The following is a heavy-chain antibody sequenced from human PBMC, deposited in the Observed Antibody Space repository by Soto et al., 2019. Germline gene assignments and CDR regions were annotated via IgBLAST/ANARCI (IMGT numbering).Heavy chain of an antibody. CDR2: IRSKANSYAT. J-gene: IGHJ4*02. Sequence: EVQLVESGGGLVQPGGSLKLSCAASGFTFSGSAMHWVRQASGKGLEWVGRIRSKANSYATAYAASVKGRFTISRDESKNTAYLQMNSLKTEDTAVYYCTSSLDDGDYEGYFDYWGQGTLVTVSS. V-gene: IGHV3-73*02. D-gene: IGHD4-17*01. CDR3: TSSLDDGDYEGYFDY. CDR1: GFTFSGSA.